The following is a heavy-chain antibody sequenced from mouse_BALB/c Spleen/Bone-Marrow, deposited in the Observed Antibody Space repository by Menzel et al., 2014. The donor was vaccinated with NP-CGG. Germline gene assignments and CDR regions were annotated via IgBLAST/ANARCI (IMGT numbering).Heavy chain of an antibody. J-gene: IGHJ2*01. CDR2: ISSGSSTI. CDR1: GFTFSSFG. D-gene: IGHD1-1*01. V-gene: IGHV5-17*02. CDR3: ARSGSSSGYFDY. Sequence: EVQGVESGGGLVQPGGSRKLSCAASGFTFSSFGMHWVRQAPGKGLEWVAYISSGSSTIYYADTVMGRFTIPRDNPKNTLFLQMTSLRSEDTAMYYCARSGSSSGYFDYWGQGTTLAVSS.